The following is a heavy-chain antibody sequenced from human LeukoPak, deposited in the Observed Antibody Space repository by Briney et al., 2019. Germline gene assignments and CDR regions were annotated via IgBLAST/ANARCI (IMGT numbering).Heavy chain of an antibody. Sequence: GGSLRLSCAASGFTFDDYGMSWVRQAPGKGLEWVSGINWNGGSTGYAESVKGRFTISRDNAKNSLYLQMNSLRAEDTALYYCARDSGYSYGIHYYYYMDVWGKGTTVTVSS. D-gene: IGHD5-18*01. J-gene: IGHJ6*03. CDR3: ARDSGYSYGIHYYYYMDV. V-gene: IGHV3-20*04. CDR1: GFTFDDYG. CDR2: INWNGGST.